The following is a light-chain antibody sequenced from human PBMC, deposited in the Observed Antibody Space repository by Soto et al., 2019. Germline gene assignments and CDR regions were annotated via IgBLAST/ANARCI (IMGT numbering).Light chain of an antibody. Sequence: EIVLTQSPGTLSLSPGERATLSCRASQSVSSSYLAWYQQKPGLAPRLLIYGASSRATGIPDRFSGSGSGTDFTLTISRLEPEDFALYYCQQYGSSPAFGGGTKVEIK. V-gene: IGKV3-20*01. J-gene: IGKJ4*01. CDR3: QQYGSSPA. CDR2: GAS. CDR1: QSVSSSY.